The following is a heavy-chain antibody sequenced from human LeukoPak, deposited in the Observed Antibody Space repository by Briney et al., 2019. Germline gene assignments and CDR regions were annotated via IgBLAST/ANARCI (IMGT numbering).Heavy chain of an antibody. Sequence: SETLSLTCAVYGGSFSGYYWSWIRQPPGKGREWIGEIHHSGSTNYNPSLKSRVTISVDTSKNQFSLKLSSVTAADTAVYYCARGNPSLAYYYMDVWGKGTTVTVSS. CDR2: IHHSGST. J-gene: IGHJ6*03. CDR1: GGSFSGYY. V-gene: IGHV4-34*01. CDR3: ARGNPSLAYYYMDV.